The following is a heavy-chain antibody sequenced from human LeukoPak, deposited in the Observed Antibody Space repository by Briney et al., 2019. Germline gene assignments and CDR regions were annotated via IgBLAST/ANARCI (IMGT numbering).Heavy chain of an antibody. CDR2: ISYDGSNK. Sequence: GGSLRLSCAASGFTFSSYGMHWVRQAPGKGLKWVAVISYDGSNKYYADSVKGRFTISRDNSKNTLYLQMNSLRAEDTAVYYCAKDWMGYGDYGPFDYWGQGTLVTVSS. CDR3: AKDWMGYGDYGPFDY. D-gene: IGHD4-17*01. V-gene: IGHV3-30*18. J-gene: IGHJ4*02. CDR1: GFTFSSYG.